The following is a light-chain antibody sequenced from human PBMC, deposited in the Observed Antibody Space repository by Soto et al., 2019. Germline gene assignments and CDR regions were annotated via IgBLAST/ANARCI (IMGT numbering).Light chain of an antibody. V-gene: IGLV2-14*01. CDR1: RSDVGGYNY. CDR2: DVS. Sequence: QSVLTQPASVSGSPGQSITISCTGTRSDVGGYNYVSWYQQHPGKAPKLMIYDVSNRPSGVSSRFSGSKSGNTASLTISGLQAEDEADYYCSSYTSSSTCYVFGNGTKVTVL. CDR3: SSYTSSSTCYV. J-gene: IGLJ1*01.